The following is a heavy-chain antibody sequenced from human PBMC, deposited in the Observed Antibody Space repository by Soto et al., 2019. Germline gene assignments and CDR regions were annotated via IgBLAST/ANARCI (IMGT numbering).Heavy chain of an antibody. CDR3: ARDREYYYDSRGNYYYHYGMDF. D-gene: IGHD3-22*01. CDR2: FRGYNGNT. J-gene: IGHJ6*02. V-gene: IGHV1-18*04. CDR1: GSTFTNYG. Sequence: QVQLVESGAEVKKPGASVKVSCKASGSTFTNYGISWVRQAPGQGLEWMGWFRGYNGNTKYAQKFQGRVTMTTDTPTNTAYMDLRSLRSDDTAVYYCARDREYYYDSRGNYYYHYGMDFWGQGNTVTVS.